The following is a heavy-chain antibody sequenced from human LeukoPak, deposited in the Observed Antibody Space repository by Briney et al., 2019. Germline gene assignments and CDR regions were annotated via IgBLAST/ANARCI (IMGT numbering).Heavy chain of an antibody. CDR2: ISSSSSYI. CDR1: GMTFKNYG. J-gene: IGHJ4*02. V-gene: IGHV3-21*01. CDR3: ARDLNSWARLTWVV. Sequence: KPGGSLRLSCEATGMTFKNYGMHWVRQAPGKGLEWVSSISSSSSYIYYADSVKGRFTISRDNAKNSLYLQMNSLRAEDTAVYYCARDLNSWARLTWVVWGQGTLVTVSS. D-gene: IGHD1-26*01.